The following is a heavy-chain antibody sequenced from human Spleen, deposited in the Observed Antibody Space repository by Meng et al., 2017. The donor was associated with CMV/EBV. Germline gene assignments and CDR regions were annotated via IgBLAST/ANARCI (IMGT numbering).Heavy chain of an antibody. CDR2: IYYSGST. V-gene: IGHV4-59*01. J-gene: IGHJ4*02. Sequence: SETLSLTCTVSGGSISSYYWSWIRQPPGKGLEWVGYIYYSGSTNYNPSLKSRVTVSVDTSKNHFSLKLSSVSAVDTAVYYCARGGGLGQLVGWGQGTLVTVSS. D-gene: IGHD6-13*01. CDR3: ARGGGLGQLVG. CDR1: GGSISSYY.